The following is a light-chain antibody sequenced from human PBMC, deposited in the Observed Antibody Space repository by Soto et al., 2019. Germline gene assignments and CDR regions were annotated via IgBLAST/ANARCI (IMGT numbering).Light chain of an antibody. CDR2: GNS. J-gene: IGLJ1*01. V-gene: IGLV1-40*01. CDR3: QSYDGSLCGYF. CDR1: SSNVGAGYD. Sequence: QSVLTQPPSVSGDPGQRVTISCTGSSSNVGAGYDVHWYQQVPGTAPKLLIYGNSNRPSGVPDRFSGSKSGTSASLAITGLQAEDDADYYCQSYDGSLCGYFFGPGTKLTVL.